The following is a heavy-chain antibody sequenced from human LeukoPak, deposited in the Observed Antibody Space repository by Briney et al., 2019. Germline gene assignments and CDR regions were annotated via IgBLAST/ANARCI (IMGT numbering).Heavy chain of an antibody. CDR2: SSSSGTTI. D-gene: IGHD3/OR15-3a*01. J-gene: IGHJ4*02. V-gene: IGHV3-11*01. CDR1: GFTLSGYY. Sequence: GGSLRLSCAASGFTLSGYYMSWIRQAPGKGLEWVSYSSSSGTTIYYADSVKGRFAISRDNAKNSLYLQMNSLRAEDTAVYYCARRRDFIDYWGQGTLVTVSS. CDR3: ARRRDFIDY.